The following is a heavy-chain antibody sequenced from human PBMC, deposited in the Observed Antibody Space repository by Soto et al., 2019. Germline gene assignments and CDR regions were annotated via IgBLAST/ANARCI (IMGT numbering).Heavy chain of an antibody. CDR1: GFTFSSYA. V-gene: IGHV3-23*01. CDR2: ISGSGGST. J-gene: IGHJ6*02. Sequence: PGGSLRLSCAASGFTFSSYAMSWVHQAPGKGLEWVSAISGSGGSTYYADSVKGRFTISRDNSKNTLYLQMNSLRAEDTAVYYCAKANTPGGNWNYVYYYGMDVWGQGTTVTVSS. D-gene: IGHD1-7*01. CDR3: AKANTPGGNWNYVYYYGMDV.